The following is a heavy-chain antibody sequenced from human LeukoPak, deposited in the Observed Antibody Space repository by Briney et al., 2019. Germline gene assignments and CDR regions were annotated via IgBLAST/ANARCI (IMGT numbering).Heavy chain of an antibody. D-gene: IGHD3/OR15-3a*01. CDR1: DGSINSYY. J-gene: IGHJ4*02. V-gene: IGHV4-59*01. CDR2: IYYSGST. Sequence: SETLSLTCTVSDGSINSYYWTWIRQPPGKGLEWIGYIYYSGSTNYNPSLKSRVTISVDTSKNQFSLTLSSVTAADTAVYYCARGRSNSDYWGQGTLVTVSS. CDR3: ARGRSNSDY.